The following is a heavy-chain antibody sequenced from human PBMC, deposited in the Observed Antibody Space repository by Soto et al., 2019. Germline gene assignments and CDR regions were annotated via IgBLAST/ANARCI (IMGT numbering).Heavy chain of an antibody. CDR3: ATLNSFGSDY. Sequence: GGSLRLSCAASGFTFTRYSMNWVRQAPGKGLEWVSSISSTTNYIYYGGSMKGRFTISRDNAKNSLYLQMNSLRAEDTAVYYCATLNSFGSDYWGRGTLVTV. V-gene: IGHV3-21*06. CDR2: ISSTTNYI. J-gene: IGHJ4*02. CDR1: GFTFTRYS. D-gene: IGHD5-18*01.